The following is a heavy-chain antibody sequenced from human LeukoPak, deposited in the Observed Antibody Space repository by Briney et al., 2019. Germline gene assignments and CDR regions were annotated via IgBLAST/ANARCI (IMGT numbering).Heavy chain of an antibody. CDR3: AKDVGRLERNPDY. Sequence: GRSLRLSCAASGFTFDDYAMHWVRQAPGKGLELVSGVSWNSGSVGYADSVKGRFTISRDNAKNSLYLQMNSLRAEDTALYHCAKDVGRLERNPDYWGQGTLVTVSS. D-gene: IGHD1-1*01. CDR1: GFTFDDYA. J-gene: IGHJ4*02. V-gene: IGHV3-9*01. CDR2: VSWNSGSV.